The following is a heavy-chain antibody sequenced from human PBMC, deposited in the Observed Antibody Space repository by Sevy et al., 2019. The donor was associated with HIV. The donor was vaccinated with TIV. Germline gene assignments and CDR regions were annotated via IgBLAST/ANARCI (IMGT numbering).Heavy chain of an antibody. CDR2: ISYDGSNK. Sequence: GGSLRLSCAASGFTFSSYAMHWVRQALGKGLEWVAVISYDGSNKYYANSVKGRFTISRDNSKNTLYLQMNSLRAEDTAVYYCARGGVGYCSGGSCYLDYWGQGTLVTVSS. CDR1: GFTFSSYA. V-gene: IGHV3-30-3*01. D-gene: IGHD2-15*01. CDR3: ARGGVGYCSGGSCYLDY. J-gene: IGHJ4*02.